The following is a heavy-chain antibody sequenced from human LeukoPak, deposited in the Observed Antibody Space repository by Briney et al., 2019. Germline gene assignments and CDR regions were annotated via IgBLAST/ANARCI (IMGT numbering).Heavy chain of an antibody. D-gene: IGHD2-21*02. Sequence: GGSLRLSCAASGFTFSDYYMSWLRQAPGKGLEWVSYISSSSSYTNYADSLKGRFTISRDNAKNSLYLQMNSLRAEDTAVYYCARAGSRYCGGDCYFDYWGQGTLVTVSS. V-gene: IGHV3-11*05. J-gene: IGHJ4*02. CDR1: GFTFSDYY. CDR2: ISSSSSYT. CDR3: ARAGSRYCGGDCYFDY.